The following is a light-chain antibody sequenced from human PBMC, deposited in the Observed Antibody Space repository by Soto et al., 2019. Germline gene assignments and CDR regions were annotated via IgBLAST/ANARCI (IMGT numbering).Light chain of an antibody. J-gene: IGKJ1*01. V-gene: IGKV3-15*01. Sequence: EIVMTQSPATLSVSPGERATLSCRASQSVSSNLAWYQQKPGQAPRLLIYGASTRATGIPARFSGSGSGTEFTLTISSLQSEDFAVYYGQQYNNWPKTFGPGTKVEIK. CDR3: QQYNNWPKT. CDR1: QSVSSN. CDR2: GAS.